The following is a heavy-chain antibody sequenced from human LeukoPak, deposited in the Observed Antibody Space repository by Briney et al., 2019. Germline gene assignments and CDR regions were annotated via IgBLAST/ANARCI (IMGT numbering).Heavy chain of an antibody. CDR1: GGTFSSYA. CDR3: ARGYYGRNSVLDY. V-gene: IGHV1-69*04. CDR2: IIPILGIA. Sequence: SVKVSCKASGGTFSSYAISWVRQAPGQGLEWMGRIIPILGIANYAQKFQGRVTITADKSTSTAYMELSSLKSEDTAVYYCARGYYGRNSVLDYWGQGTLVTVSS. D-gene: IGHD4-23*01. J-gene: IGHJ4*02.